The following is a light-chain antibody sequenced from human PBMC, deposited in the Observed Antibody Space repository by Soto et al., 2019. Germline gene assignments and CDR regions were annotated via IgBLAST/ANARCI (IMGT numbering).Light chain of an antibody. Sequence: EIVLTQSPGTVSLSPLEIATLSFMASQSVSGAYLAWYQQKPGQAPRLLIYGASSRATGIPDRFSGSGSGTDFSLTISRLEPEDFAVYYCQQYGGSAGTFGQGTKVDIK. V-gene: IGKV3-20*01. CDR1: QSVSGAY. CDR2: GAS. CDR3: QQYGGSAGT. J-gene: IGKJ1*01.